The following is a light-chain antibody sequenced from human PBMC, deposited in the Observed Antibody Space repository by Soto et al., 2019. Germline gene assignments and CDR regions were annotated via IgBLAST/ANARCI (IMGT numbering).Light chain of an antibody. Sequence: EIVLTQSPATLSLSPGERATLSCRVSQSVGSSLAWYQQKPGQPPRLLIYDASNRATGLPARFSGSGSGTDFTLTINYLEPEDVAVYYCQQRSYLFTFGGGTKVEIK. V-gene: IGKV3-11*01. J-gene: IGKJ4*01. CDR1: QSVGSS. CDR3: QQRSYLFT. CDR2: DAS.